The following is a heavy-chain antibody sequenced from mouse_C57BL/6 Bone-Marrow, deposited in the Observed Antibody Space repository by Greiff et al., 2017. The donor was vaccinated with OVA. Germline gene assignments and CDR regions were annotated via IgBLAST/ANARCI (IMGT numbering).Heavy chain of an antibody. CDR1: GYSFTSYG. CDR2: LYPRSGTT. D-gene: IGHD1-1*01. Sequence: VQLQQSGAELARPGASVKLSCKASGYSFTSYGISWVQQRTGQGLEWIGVLYPRSGTTYDNEKFKGKATLTADTSASPAYRELRSLTSEGSAVDFCARGYGSSYGDWGQGTTLTVSS. V-gene: IGHV1-81*01. CDR3: ARGYGSSYGD. J-gene: IGHJ2*01.